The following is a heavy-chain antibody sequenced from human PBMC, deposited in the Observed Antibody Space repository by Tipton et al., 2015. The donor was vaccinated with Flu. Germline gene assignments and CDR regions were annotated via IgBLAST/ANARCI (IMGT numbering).Heavy chain of an antibody. CDR3: ARGFFATMNSGVVDY. J-gene: IGHJ4*02. D-gene: IGHD3-22*01. CDR1: GFTFSSYE. V-gene: IGHV3-48*03. Sequence: CAASGFTFSSYEMNWVRQAPGKGLEWVSYISSSGSTIYYADSVKGRFTISRDNAKNSLYLQMNSLRAEDTAVYYCARGFFATMNSGVVDYWGQGTLVTVSS. CDR2: ISSSGSTI.